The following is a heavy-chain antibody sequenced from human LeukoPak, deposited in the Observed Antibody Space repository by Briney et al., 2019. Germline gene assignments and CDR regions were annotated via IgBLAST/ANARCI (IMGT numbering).Heavy chain of an antibody. Sequence: GGSLRLSCVVSGFTFNRCWMNWVRQAPGKGLEWVAHINPDGRDTYYVDSVKGRFTISRDNAQNSMYLQMNSLRVEDTAVYYCTSWGDTTAEYFQHWGQGTLVTVSS. CDR3: TSWGDTTAEYFQH. J-gene: IGHJ1*01. CDR2: INPDGRDT. CDR1: GFTFNRCW. V-gene: IGHV3-7*01. D-gene: IGHD2-21*02.